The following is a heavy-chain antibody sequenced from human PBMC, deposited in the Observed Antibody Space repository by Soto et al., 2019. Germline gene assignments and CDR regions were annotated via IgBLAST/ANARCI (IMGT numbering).Heavy chain of an antibody. CDR2: TFTGGST. D-gene: IGHD1-26*01. CDR3: AKKPTSSLQGWAFGVDV. Sequence: EVQLVETGGGLIQPGGSLRLSCLASGFSVTTNSIIWVRHPPGKGLEWVSTTFTGGSTHYADSVKGRFSISRDNSKNTVYLQMNNVLVEDTAVDYCAKKPTSSLQGWAFGVDVWGQGTTGSVSS. J-gene: IGHJ6*02. CDR1: GFSVTTNS. V-gene: IGHV3-53*02.